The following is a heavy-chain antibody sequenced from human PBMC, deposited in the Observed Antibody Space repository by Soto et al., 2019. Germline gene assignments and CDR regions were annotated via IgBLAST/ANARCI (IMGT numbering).Heavy chain of an antibody. D-gene: IGHD4-17*01. CDR1: GFTFSSYA. CDR2: ISYDGSNK. V-gene: IGHV3-30-3*01. J-gene: IGHJ4*02. Sequence: QVQLVESGGGVVQPGRSLRLSCAASGFTFSSYAMHWVRQAPGKGLEWVAVISYDGSNKYYADSVKGRFTISRDNSKNTLYRQMNSLRAEDTAVYYCARDAESIAYGGNSLDYWGQGTLVTVSS. CDR3: ARDAESIAYGGNSLDY.